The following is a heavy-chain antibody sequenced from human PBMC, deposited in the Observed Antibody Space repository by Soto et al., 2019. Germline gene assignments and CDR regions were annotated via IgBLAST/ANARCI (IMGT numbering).Heavy chain of an antibody. CDR3: VRDRPHTWFDP. CDR1: GFTLRSYW. V-gene: IGHV3-74*01. D-gene: IGHD6-6*01. J-gene: IGHJ5*02. Sequence: EVQLVESGGGLVQPGGSLRLSCAASGFTLRSYWMHWVRQAPGKGPMWVSRIDTDGSRTTYGDSVKGRFTISRDNAKNMKYLQMNSRRAADTAVYYCVRDRPHTWFDPGGQGTLVTVSS. CDR2: IDTDGSRT.